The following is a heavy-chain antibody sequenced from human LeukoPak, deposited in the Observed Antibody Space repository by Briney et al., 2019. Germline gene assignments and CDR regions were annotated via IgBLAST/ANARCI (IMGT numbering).Heavy chain of an antibody. D-gene: IGHD3-22*01. CDR2: IKSDGST. J-gene: IGHJ1*01. Sequence: HPGGSLRLSCAASGFTFSTYWMHWVRQAPGKGLVWVSRIKSDGSTNYADSVKGRFTISRDNAKNTVSLQMNSLRPEDTGVYYCARAPSEIGGYYPEYFRYWGQGTLVTVSS. CDR1: GFTFSTYW. CDR3: ARAPSEIGGYYPEYFRY. V-gene: IGHV3-74*01.